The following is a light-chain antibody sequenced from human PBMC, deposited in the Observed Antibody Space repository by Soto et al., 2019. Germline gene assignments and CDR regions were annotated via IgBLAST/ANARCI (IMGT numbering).Light chain of an antibody. J-gene: IGKJ2*02. CDR3: QQYYNWASCT. V-gene: IGKV3-15*01. CDR1: QSVSRF. Sequence: EIVMTQSPATLSVSPGERVTLSCRASQSVSRFFAWYQQRTGQAPRLLIYDTSTRATGVPARFSGSGSWTEFSLTIGSLQTEEFAVYYCQQYYNWASCTFGQVTKLE. CDR2: DTS.